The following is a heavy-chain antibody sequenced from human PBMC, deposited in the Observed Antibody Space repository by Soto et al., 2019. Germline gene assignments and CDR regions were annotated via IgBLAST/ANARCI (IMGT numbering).Heavy chain of an antibody. V-gene: IGHV3-11*06. CDR3: TRGHHSMDV. CDR1: GFTFIDHY. Sequence: PWGSLRLSCAASGFTFIDHYIIFIRQAPGKGLEWISYINPSGTYTQYADSVKGRFTISRDNAKNSLYLQMDSLRAEDTALYYCTRGHHSMDVWGQGATVTVSS. CDR2: INPSGTYT. D-gene: IGHD5-18*01. J-gene: IGHJ6*02.